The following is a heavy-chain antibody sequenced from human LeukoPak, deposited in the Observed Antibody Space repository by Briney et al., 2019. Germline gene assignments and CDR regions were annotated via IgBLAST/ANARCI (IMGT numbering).Heavy chain of an antibody. V-gene: IGHV4-59*11. CDR3: ASTRLHYSYYYMDV. CDR2: IYYSGST. D-gene: IGHD5-12*01. Sequence: PSETLSLTCTVSGGSISSHYWSWIRQPPGKGLEWIGYIYYSGSTNYNPSLKSRVTISVDTSKNQFSLKLSSVTAADTAVYYCASTRLHYSYYYMDVWGKGTTVTVSS. J-gene: IGHJ6*03. CDR1: GGSISSHY.